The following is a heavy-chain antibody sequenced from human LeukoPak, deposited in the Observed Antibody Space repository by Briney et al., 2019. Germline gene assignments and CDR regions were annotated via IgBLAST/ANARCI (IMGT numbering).Heavy chain of an antibody. J-gene: IGHJ6*03. D-gene: IGHD6-19*01. Sequence: GGSLRLSCAASGFTFSSYWMHWVRQAPGKGLVWVSRINSDGSSTSSADSVKGRFTISRDNAKNTLYLQVNSLRAEDTAVYYCARVGSPFYYYYYYMDVWGKGTTVTVSS. CDR3: ARVGSPFYYYYYYMDV. V-gene: IGHV3-74*01. CDR2: INSDGSST. CDR1: GFTFSSYW.